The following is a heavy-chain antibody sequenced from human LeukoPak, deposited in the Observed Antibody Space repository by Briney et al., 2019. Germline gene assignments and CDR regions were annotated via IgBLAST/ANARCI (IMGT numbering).Heavy chain of an antibody. Sequence: SETLSLTCAVYGGSFNNYYLNWIRQPPGKGLEWIGEINHSGSTNYNPSLKSRVTISVDTSKNQFSLKLSSVTAADTAVYYCARGSMGELYGDWGQGTLVTVSS. V-gene: IGHV4-34*09. D-gene: IGHD3-16*01. CDR2: INHSGST. J-gene: IGHJ4*02. CDR3: ARGSMGELYGD. CDR1: GGSFNNYY.